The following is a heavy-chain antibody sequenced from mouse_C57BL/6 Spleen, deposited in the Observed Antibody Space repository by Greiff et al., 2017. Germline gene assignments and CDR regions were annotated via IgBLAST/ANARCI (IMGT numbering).Heavy chain of an antibody. V-gene: IGHV1-64*01. CDR1: GYTFTSYW. CDR2: IHPNSGST. CDR3: ARSTAQATDY. J-gene: IGHJ2*01. D-gene: IGHD3-2*02. Sequence: QVQLQQPGAELVKPGASVKLSCKASGYTFTSYWMHWVKQRPGQGLEWIGMIHPNSGSTNYNEKFKSKATLTVDKSSSTAYMQLSSLTSEDSVVYYCARSTAQATDYWGQGTTLTVSS.